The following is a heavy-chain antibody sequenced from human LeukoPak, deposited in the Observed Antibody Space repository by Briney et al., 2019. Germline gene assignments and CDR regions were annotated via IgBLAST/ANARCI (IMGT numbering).Heavy chain of an antibody. J-gene: IGHJ4*02. Sequence: PSETLSLTCTVSGGSISSSSYYWGWIRQPPGKGLEWIGSIYYSGSTYYNPSLKSRVTISVDTSKNQFSLKLSSVTAADTAVYYCAREELGPYYYDSSGPVGYWGQGTLVTVSS. CDR2: IYYSGST. D-gene: IGHD3-22*01. CDR1: GGSISSSSYY. V-gene: IGHV4-39*07. CDR3: AREELGPYYYDSSGPVGY.